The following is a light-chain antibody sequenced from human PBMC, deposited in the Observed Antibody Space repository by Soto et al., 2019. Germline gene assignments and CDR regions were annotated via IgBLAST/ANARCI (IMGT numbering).Light chain of an antibody. CDR3: QFSDT. CDR1: QSISTW. J-gene: IGKJ4*01. Sequence: DIQMTQSPSTLSASVGDRVTITCRASQSISTWLAWYQQKPGKAPKLLIYKASSLESGVPSRFSGSGSGTEFTLTISSLQPDDFATYYCQFSDTFGGGTKVEIK. CDR2: KAS. V-gene: IGKV1-5*03.